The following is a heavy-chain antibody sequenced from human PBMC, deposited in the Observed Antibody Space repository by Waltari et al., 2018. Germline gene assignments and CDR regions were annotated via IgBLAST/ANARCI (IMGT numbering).Heavy chain of an antibody. J-gene: IGHJ5*02. D-gene: IGHD2-15*01. CDR2: VLSTGKT. CDR3: ARDRGRGLYLDA. CDR1: GDLVTSPNW. Sequence: QLQLQESGPGLVKPSGTLSLRCAVSGDLVTSPNWWSWVRQSPQRGRAWIGQVLSTGKTNYSPSFASRVTMSLDASSNQFSPKVTSATAADTAVYYCARDRGRGLYLDAWGPGTLVTVSP. V-gene: IGHV4-4*02.